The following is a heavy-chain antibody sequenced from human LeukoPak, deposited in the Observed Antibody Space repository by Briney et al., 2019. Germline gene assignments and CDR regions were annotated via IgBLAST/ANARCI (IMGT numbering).Heavy chain of an antibody. D-gene: IGHD2-2*02. J-gene: IGHJ6*03. CDR2: IYYSGST. CDR1: GDSITSSYY. Sequence: NPSETLSLTCNVSGDSITSSYYWGWIRQPPGKGLEWIGYIYYSGSTNYNPSLKSRVTISVDTSKNQFSLKLSSVTAADTAVYYCARGIYAEGVVPAAINEHGAYYYYMDVWGKGTTVTVSS. CDR3: ARGIYAEGVVPAAINEHGAYYYYMDV. V-gene: IGHV4-59*01.